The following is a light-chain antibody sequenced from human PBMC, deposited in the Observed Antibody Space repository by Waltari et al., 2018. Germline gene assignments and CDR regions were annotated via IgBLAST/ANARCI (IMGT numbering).Light chain of an antibody. CDR3: SSYTSSSTLEV. CDR1: SSDLGGYNY. V-gene: IGLV2-14*03. CDR2: DVS. J-gene: IGLJ1*01. Sequence: QSALTQPASASGSPGQSVTISCTGTSSDLGGYNYVSWYQQHPGKAPKLMIYDVSNRPSGVSNRFSGSKSGNTASLTISGLQAEDEADYYCSSYTSSSTLEVFGTGTKVTVL.